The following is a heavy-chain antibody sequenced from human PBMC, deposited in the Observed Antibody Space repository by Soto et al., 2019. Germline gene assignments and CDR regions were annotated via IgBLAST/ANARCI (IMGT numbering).Heavy chain of an antibody. CDR3: ARVGYDFWSGYYTGTVGGDDY. CDR1: GGSISSGDYY. V-gene: IGHV4-30-4*01. D-gene: IGHD3-3*01. J-gene: IGHJ4*02. CDR2: IYYSGST. Sequence: SETLSLTCTVSGGSISSGDYYWSWIRQPPGKGLEWIGYIYYSGSTYYNPSLKRRVTISVDTSKNQFSLKLSSVTAADTAVYYCARVGYDFWSGYYTGTVGGDDYWGQGTLVTVSS.